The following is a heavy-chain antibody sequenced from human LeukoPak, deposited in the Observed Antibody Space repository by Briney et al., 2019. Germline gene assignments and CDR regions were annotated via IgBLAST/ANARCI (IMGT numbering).Heavy chain of an antibody. J-gene: IGHJ3*02. D-gene: IGHD3-22*01. V-gene: IGHV1-8*01. Sequence: ASVKVSCKASGYTFTSYDINWVRQATGQGLEWMGWMNPKSGNTGYAQKFQGRVTMTKNTSISTAYMELSSLRSEDTAVYYCAKTYYYDSSGSGAFDIWGQGTMVTVSS. CDR1: GYTFTSYD. CDR2: MNPKSGNT. CDR3: AKTYYYDSSGSGAFDI.